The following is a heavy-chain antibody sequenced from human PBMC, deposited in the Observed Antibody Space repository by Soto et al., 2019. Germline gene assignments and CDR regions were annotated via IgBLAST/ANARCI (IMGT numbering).Heavy chain of an antibody. Sequence: PSETLSLTCTVSGGSISSGDYYWSWIRQPPGKGLEWIGYIYYSGSTYYNPSLKSRVTISVDTSKNQFSLKLSSVTAADTAVYYCARERFTASIAAPDYWGQGTLVTVSS. CDR3: ARERFTASIAAPDY. CDR1: GGSISSGDYY. D-gene: IGHD6-13*01. J-gene: IGHJ4*02. CDR2: IYYSGST. V-gene: IGHV4-30-4*01.